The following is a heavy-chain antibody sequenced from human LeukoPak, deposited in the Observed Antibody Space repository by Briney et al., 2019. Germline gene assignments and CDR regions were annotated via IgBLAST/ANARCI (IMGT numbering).Heavy chain of an antibody. V-gene: IGHV3-30*02. J-gene: IGHJ4*02. Sequence: GGSLRLFCAASGFSFSSYGMHWVRQAPGKGLEWVSLIRYDESNKYYADSVKGRFTISRDNSKNTLYLQMNSLRDEDTAVYYCAKWGQPYCSGGSCYSGNDHWGQGTLVTVS. D-gene: IGHD2-15*01. CDR1: GFSFSSYG. CDR3: AKWGQPYCSGGSCYSGNDH. CDR2: IRYDESNK.